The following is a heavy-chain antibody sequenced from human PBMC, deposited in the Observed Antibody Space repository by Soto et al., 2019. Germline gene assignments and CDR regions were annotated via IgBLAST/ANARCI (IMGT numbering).Heavy chain of an antibody. V-gene: IGHV3-9*01. CDR1: GFTFDDYA. J-gene: IGHJ4*02. Sequence: GGSLRLSCAASGFTFDDYAMHWVRQAPGKGLEWVSGISWNSGSIGYADSVKGRFTISRDNAKNSLYLQMNSLRAEDTALYYCAKDHYYGSGSYYGIIDYWGQGTLVTVSS. CDR2: ISWNSGSI. D-gene: IGHD3-10*01. CDR3: AKDHYYGSGSYYGIIDY.